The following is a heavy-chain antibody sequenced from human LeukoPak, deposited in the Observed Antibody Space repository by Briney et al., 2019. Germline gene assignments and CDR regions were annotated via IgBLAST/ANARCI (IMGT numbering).Heavy chain of an antibody. Sequence: GGSLRLSCAASGFTFSSYAMSWVRQAPGKGLEWVANIKQDGSEKYYVDSVKGRFTISRDNAKNSLYLQMNSLRAEDTAVYYCARDVSAMVIIHWGQGTLVTVSS. CDR2: IKQDGSEK. V-gene: IGHV3-7*03. CDR1: GFTFSSYA. D-gene: IGHD5-18*01. J-gene: IGHJ4*02. CDR3: ARDVSAMVIIH.